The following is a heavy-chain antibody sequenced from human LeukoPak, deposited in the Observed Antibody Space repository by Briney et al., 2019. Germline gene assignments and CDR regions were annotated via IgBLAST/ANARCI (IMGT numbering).Heavy chain of an antibody. Sequence: VQLGGSLRLSCAASGFTFSSYAMTWVRQAPGKGLEWVSVISGTGGTTYYADSVKGRFTISRDNSKNTLYLQMNSLRAEDTAVYYCAKVPTGPIDYWGQGTLVTVSS. J-gene: IGHJ4*02. D-gene: IGHD7-27*01. CDR2: ISGTGGTT. V-gene: IGHV3-23*01. CDR1: GFTFSSYA. CDR3: AKVPTGPIDY.